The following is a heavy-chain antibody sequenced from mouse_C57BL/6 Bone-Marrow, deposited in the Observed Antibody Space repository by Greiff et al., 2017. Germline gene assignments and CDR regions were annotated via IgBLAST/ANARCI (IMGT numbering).Heavy chain of an antibody. D-gene: IGHD1-1*01. V-gene: IGHV14-2*01. CDR2: IDPEDGEP. Sequence: VQLQQSGAELVKPGASVKLSCTASGFNIKDYYMHWVKQRTEQGLEWIGRIDPEDGEPKYAPKFQGKATITADTSSNTAYLQLSSLTSEDTAVYYCAHYYGSSFAYWGQGTLVTVSA. CDR3: AHYYGSSFAY. J-gene: IGHJ3*01. CDR1: GFNIKDYY.